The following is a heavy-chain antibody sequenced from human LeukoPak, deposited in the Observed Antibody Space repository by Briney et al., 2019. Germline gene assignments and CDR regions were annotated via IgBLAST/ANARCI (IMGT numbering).Heavy chain of an antibody. CDR2: ISGSGGST. V-gene: IGHV3-23*01. CDR1: GFTFSSYA. Sequence: AGGSLRLPCAASGFTFSSYAMSWVRQAPGKGLEWVSAISGSGGSTYYADSVKGRFTISRDNSKNTLYLQMNSLRAEDTAVYYCAIRERGYSWYDAFDIWGQGTMVTVSS. J-gene: IGHJ3*02. D-gene: IGHD5-18*01. CDR3: AIRERGYSWYDAFDI.